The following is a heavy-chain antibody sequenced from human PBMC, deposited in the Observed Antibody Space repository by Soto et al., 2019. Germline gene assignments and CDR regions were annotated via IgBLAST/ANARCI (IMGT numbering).Heavy chain of an antibody. Sequence: SETLSLTCDVSGDTISTGGYTWAWIRQPPGEALEWIGHIYHSGNPNYNPSLKSRVTISVDTSKNQFSLKLSSVTAADTAVYYCARGAYYDILTGYNTDAFDIWGQGTMVTVSS. D-gene: IGHD3-9*01. CDR2: IYHSGNP. CDR1: GDTISTGGYT. CDR3: ARGAYYDILTGYNTDAFDI. J-gene: IGHJ3*02. V-gene: IGHV4-30-2*01.